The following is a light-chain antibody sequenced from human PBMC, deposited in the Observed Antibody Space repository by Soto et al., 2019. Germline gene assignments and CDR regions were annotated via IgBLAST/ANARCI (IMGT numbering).Light chain of an antibody. CDR3: QQCRNWPLT. V-gene: IGKV3-15*01. J-gene: IGKJ4*01. CDR2: DAS. CDR1: QTVYNN. Sequence: ETVMTQSPATLSVSPGEGATLSCKASQTVYNNLAWYQQRPGQPPRLLIYDASTRATGSSARFSGSGYGTEFTLTISSLQSEDCAVYFCQQCRNWPLTFGGGTKVEIK.